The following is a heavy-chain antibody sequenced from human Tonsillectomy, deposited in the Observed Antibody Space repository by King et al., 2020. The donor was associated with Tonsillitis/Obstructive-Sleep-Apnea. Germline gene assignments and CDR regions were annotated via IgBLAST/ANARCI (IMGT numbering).Heavy chain of an antibody. CDR2: FDHEDGET. CDR1: GYTLTELS. D-gene: IGHD2-15*01. CDR3: ATVSPVVAASFGFDY. V-gene: IGHV1-24*01. Sequence: QLVQSGAEVKKPGASVKVSCKVSGYTLTELSMHWVRQAPGKGLEWMGGFDHEDGETISAQKYQGRVTMTEDTSTDTAYMELSSLRSEDTAVYYCATVSPVVAASFGFDYWGQGTLVTVSS. J-gene: IGHJ4*02.